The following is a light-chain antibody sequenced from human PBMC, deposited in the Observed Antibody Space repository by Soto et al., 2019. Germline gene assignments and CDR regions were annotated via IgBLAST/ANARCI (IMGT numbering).Light chain of an antibody. J-gene: IGLJ1*01. CDR1: SCNIGNNF. CDR3: GSWDSSLTYV. CDR2: DNN. V-gene: IGLV1-51*01. Sequence: QSVLTQPPSVSVAPGQKVTISCSGSSCNIGNNFVTWYQQLPGTAPKLLIYDNNKRPSGIPDRFSGSQSGTSATLGITGLQTEDEAVYYCGSWDSSLTYVFGTGTKLTVL.